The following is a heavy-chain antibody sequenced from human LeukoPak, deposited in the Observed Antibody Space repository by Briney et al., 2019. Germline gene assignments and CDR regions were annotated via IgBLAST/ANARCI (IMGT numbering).Heavy chain of an antibody. Sequence: SQTLSLTCTVSGGSISSGDYYWSWIRQPPGKGLEWIGYIYYSGSTYYNPSLKSRVTISVDTSKNQFSLKLSSVTAADTAVYYCARGIVVVPAANMRGFDPWGQGTLVTVST. CDR2: IYYSGST. CDR1: GGSISSGDYY. J-gene: IGHJ5*02. V-gene: IGHV4-30-4*08. CDR3: ARGIVVVPAANMRGFDP. D-gene: IGHD2-2*01.